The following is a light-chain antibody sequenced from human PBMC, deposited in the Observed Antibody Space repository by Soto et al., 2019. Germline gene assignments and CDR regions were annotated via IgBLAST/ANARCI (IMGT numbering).Light chain of an antibody. J-gene: IGKJ1*01. CDR2: AAS. CDR1: QNIREF. Sequence: DIQMTQSPSSLSASVGDRVTITCRASQNIREFVNWYQQKTGSAPKLVISAASTLQTGVPLRFSGRGSGTDFTLTISNLQPEDVGSYICQESYTTPWTFGRGTKLEI. V-gene: IGKV1-39*01. CDR3: QESYTTPWT.